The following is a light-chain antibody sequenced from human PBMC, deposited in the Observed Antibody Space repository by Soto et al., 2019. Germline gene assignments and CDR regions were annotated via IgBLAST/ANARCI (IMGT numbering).Light chain of an antibody. Sequence: DIQMTQSPSSLSASVGDRVTITCRASQYIGDFLNWYQQTPGKAPKLLIFGASNLHIGVPSRSSGRGSGTEFTLTINNLQREDFATYYCQESFFTLGTFGRGTKVEI. CDR1: QYIGDF. CDR3: QESFFTLGT. CDR2: GAS. J-gene: IGKJ1*01. V-gene: IGKV1-39*01.